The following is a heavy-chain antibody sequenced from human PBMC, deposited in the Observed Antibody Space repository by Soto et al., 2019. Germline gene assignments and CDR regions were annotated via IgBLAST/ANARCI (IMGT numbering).Heavy chain of an antibody. CDR1: GFTFSTYW. Sequence: EVQLVESGGGLVQPGGSLRLSCAASGFTFSTYWMTWVRQPPGKGLEWVANMAQDGSETYYVDSVRGRFTVSRDNAKNSLYLPMNSLRVEDTAVYYCVCGGNFFIYWGQGTLVTVSP. CDR2: MAQDGSET. CDR3: VCGGNFFIY. J-gene: IGHJ4*02. V-gene: IGHV3-7*01. D-gene: IGHD3-16*01.